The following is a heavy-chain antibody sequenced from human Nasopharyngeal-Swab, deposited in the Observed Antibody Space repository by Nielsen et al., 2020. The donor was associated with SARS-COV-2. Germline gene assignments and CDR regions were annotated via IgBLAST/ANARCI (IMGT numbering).Heavy chain of an antibody. D-gene: IGHD1-26*01. V-gene: IGHV3-21*04. CDR2: ISSSSSYI. CDR3: AKDESGYTGTYGALDI. CDR1: GFTFSDYY. J-gene: IGHJ3*02. Sequence: GESLKISCAASGFTFSDYYMNWVRQAPGKGLEWVSSISSSSSYIYYADSVKGRFTISRDNSWTTLYLEMNSLRAEDTAVYYCAKDESGYTGTYGALDIWGQGTMVTVSS.